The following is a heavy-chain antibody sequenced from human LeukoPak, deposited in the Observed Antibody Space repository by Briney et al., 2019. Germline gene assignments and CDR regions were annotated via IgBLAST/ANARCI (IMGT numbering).Heavy chain of an antibody. CDR2: ISWDGGST. J-gene: IGHJ4*02. Sequence: HPGGSLRLSCAASGFTFSSYSMNWVRQAPGKGLEWVSLISWDGGSTYYADSVKGRFTISRDNSKNSLYLQMNSLRAEDTALYYCAKDGYSSGGRRGDYFDYWGQGTLVTVSS. CDR3: AKDGYSSGGRRGDYFDY. CDR1: GFTFSSYS. V-gene: IGHV3-43D*03. D-gene: IGHD6-19*01.